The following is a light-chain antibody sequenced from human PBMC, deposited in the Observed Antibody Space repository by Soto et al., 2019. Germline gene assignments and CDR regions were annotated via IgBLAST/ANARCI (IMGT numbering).Light chain of an antibody. V-gene: IGLV2-14*01. CDR2: EVS. CDR3: SSYRATNTEV. CDR1: SSDIGTFKY. J-gene: IGLJ1*01. Sequence: QSVLAQPASVSGSPGQSITISCTGTSSDIGTFKYVSWYQQHPGKAPKLLIYEVSVRPSGISGRFSGSKSGNTASLTTSALRAEDEADYYCSSYRATNTEVFGTGTKVTVL.